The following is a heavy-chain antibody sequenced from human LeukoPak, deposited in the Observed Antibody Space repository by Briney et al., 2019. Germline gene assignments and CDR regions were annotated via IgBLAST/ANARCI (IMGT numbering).Heavy chain of an antibody. J-gene: IGHJ6*02. Sequence: PGRSLRLSCAASGFTFSSYGMHWVRQAPGKGLGGVAVIWYDGSNKYYADSVKGRFTISRDNSKNTLYLQMNSLRAEDTAVYYCARGQLSQLRYFDWLSHGYYYGMDVWGQGTAVTVSS. D-gene: IGHD3-9*01. CDR3: ARGQLSQLRYFDWLSHGYYYGMDV. CDR1: GFTFSSYG. V-gene: IGHV3-33*01. CDR2: IWYDGSNK.